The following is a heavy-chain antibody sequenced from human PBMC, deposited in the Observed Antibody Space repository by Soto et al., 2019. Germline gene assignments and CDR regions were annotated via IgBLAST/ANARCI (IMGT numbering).Heavy chain of an antibody. Sequence: GASVKVSCKASGFTFTSSAMQWVRQARGQRLEWIGWIVVGSGNTNYAQKFQERVTITRDMSTSTAYMELSSLRSEDTAVYYCAAELPGYSSSWATFDYWGQGTLVTVSS. V-gene: IGHV1-58*02. CDR3: AAELPGYSSSWATFDY. CDR1: GFTFTSSA. CDR2: IVVGSGNT. J-gene: IGHJ4*02. D-gene: IGHD6-13*01.